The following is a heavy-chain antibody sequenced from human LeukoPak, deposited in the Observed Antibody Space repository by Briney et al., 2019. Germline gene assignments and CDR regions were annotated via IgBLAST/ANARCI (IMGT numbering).Heavy chain of an antibody. CDR3: AREPGALRYFDWLLNDYYFDY. Sequence: GGSLRLSCAASGFTFSSYSMNWVRQAPGKGLEWVSSISSSSSYIYYADSVKGRFTISRDNAKNSLYLQMNSLRAEDTAVYYCAREPGALRYFDWLLNDYYFDYWGQGTLVTVSS. J-gene: IGHJ4*02. CDR2: ISSSSSYI. CDR1: GFTFSSYS. D-gene: IGHD3-9*01. V-gene: IGHV3-21*01.